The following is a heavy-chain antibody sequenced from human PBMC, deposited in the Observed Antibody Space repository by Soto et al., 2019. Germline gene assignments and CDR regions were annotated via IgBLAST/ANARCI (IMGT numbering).Heavy chain of an antibody. CDR3: ARDLLHGTLDI. D-gene: IGHD2-15*01. CDR1: GFTFSSYA. V-gene: IGHV3-30-3*01. CDR2: ISYDGSNK. J-gene: IGHJ3*02. Sequence: QVQLVESGGGVVQPGRSLRLSCAASGFTFSSYAMHWVRQAPGKGLEWVAVISYDGSNKYYADSVKGRFTISRDNSKNTLYLQMNSLRAEDTAVYYCARDLLHGTLDIWGQGTMFTVSS.